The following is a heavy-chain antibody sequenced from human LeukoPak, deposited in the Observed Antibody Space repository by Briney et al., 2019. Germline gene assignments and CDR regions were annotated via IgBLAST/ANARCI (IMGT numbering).Heavy chain of an antibody. V-gene: IGHV3-73*01. D-gene: IGHD6-19*01. CDR1: GFAFSGSA. CDR3: TRLPLTDTAVAGSDY. J-gene: IGHJ4*02. Sequence: GGSPRLSCAASGFAFSGSAIHWVRQASGKGLEWVGRIRSKANSYATAYAASVKGRFTISRDDSKNTAYLQMNSLKTEDTAVYYCTRLPLTDTAVAGSDYWGQGTLVTVSS. CDR2: IRSKANSYAT.